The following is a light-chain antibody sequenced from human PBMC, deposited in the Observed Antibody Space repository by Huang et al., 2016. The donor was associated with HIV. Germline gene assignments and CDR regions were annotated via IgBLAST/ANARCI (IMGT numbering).Light chain of an antibody. V-gene: IGKV1-5*03. J-gene: IGKJ1*01. CDR2: KAV. CDR1: QRISTW. CDR3: QQYSRYPET. Sequence: DIQMTQSPSTLSASVGDRVTITCRASQRISTWLAWYQQKPVKAPKLLIYKAVSLQSGVPSRFSGSGSGTEFTLTITSLQPEDFATYYCQQYSRYPETFGQGTKVEIK.